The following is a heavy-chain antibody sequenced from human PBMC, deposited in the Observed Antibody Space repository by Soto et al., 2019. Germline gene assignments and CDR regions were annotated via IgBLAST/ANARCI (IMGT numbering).Heavy chain of an antibody. CDR2: IYWDDDK. V-gene: IGHV2-5*02. D-gene: IGHD3-10*01. CDR3: AHRLGYGSWSDYFDY. Sequence: SGPTLVNPTQTLTLTFTCSGFSLSTSGVGVGWIRQPPGKALEWLVVIYWDDDKRYSPALKSRLTITRDTSKNQVVLTMTNMDPVDTATYYCAHRLGYGSWSDYFDYWGQGTLVTVSS. J-gene: IGHJ4*02. CDR1: GFSLSTSGVG.